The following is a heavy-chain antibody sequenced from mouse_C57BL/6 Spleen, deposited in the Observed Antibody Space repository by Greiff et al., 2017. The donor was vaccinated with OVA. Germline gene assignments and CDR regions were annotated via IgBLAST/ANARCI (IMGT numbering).Heavy chain of an antibody. CDR2: IYPRSGNT. V-gene: IGHV1-81*01. CDR3: AREGGSDGSSYEAY. CDR1: GYTFTSYG. Sequence: VQLQESGAELARPGASVKLSCKASGYTFTSYGISWVKQRTGQGLEWIGEIYPRSGNTYYNEKFKGKATLTADKSSSTAYMELRSLTSEDSAVYFCAREGGSDGSSYEAYWGQGTLVTVSA. D-gene: IGHD1-1*01. J-gene: IGHJ3*01.